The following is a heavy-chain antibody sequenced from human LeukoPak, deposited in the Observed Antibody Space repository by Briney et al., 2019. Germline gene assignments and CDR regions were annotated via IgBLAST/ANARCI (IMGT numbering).Heavy chain of an antibody. CDR1: GVTVSRNY. V-gene: IGHV3-53*01. D-gene: IGHD3-16*01. CDR3: ARDPPSGGRGTWG. J-gene: IGHJ4*02. Sequence: GGSLRLSCAPSGVTVSRNYMSWARQAPGKGLEWVSVMYSGGSTNYADSVKCRFTISRDNSKNTLYLQMNSLRVEDTAVYYCARDPPSGGRGTWGWGQGTLVTVSS. CDR2: MYSGGST.